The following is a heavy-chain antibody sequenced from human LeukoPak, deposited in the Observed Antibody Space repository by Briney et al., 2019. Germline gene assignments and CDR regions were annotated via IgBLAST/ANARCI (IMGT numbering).Heavy chain of an antibody. D-gene: IGHD2-8*01. CDR1: GYNFISYY. Sequence: GASVKVSCKASGYNFISYYMHWVRQAPGQGLEWMGIINPSGGSTSYAQKFQDRVTMTRDTSTSTVYMELSSLNSEDTAVYYCAREDVVLVDAVRYYYYGMGVWGQGTTVTVSS. CDR3: AREDVVLVDAVRYYYYGMGV. J-gene: IGHJ6*02. CDR2: INPSGGST. V-gene: IGHV1-46*01.